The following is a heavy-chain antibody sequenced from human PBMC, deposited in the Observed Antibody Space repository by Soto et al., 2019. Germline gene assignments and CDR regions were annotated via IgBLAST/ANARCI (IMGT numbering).Heavy chain of an antibody. Sequence: QVQLVQSGAEVKKPGSSVKVSCKASGGTFSSYTISWVRQAPGQGLEWMGRLIPILGIANYAQKFQGRVTPNADKSTITAYMELGSLRSDDSASDYSASVRGEMATTQRRAYYCRGVWGPGTTCTFSS. V-gene: IGHV1-69*02. CDR1: GGTFSSYT. D-gene: IGHD3-16*01. CDR3: ASVRGEMATTQRRAYYCRGV. J-gene: IGHJ6*02. CDR2: LIPILGIA.